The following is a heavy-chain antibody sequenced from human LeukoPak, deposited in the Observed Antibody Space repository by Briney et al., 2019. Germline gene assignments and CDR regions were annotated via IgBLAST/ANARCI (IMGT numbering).Heavy chain of an antibody. Sequence: GGSLRLSCAASGFTFSNAWMSWVRQAPGKGLEWVGRIKSKTDGGTRDYAAPVKGRFAISRDDSKNTLYLQMDSLKTEDTAVYYCTTDLRKLERLGTDAFDIWGQGTMVTVSS. D-gene: IGHD1-1*01. CDR1: GFTFSNAW. CDR2: IKSKTDGGTR. CDR3: TTDLRKLERLGTDAFDI. J-gene: IGHJ3*02. V-gene: IGHV3-15*01.